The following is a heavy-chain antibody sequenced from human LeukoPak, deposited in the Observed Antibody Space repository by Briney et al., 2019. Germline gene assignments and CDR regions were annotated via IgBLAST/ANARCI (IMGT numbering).Heavy chain of an antibody. CDR1: GFTFSSYS. CDR3: ARVFGTEYYDYVWGSYRSSAFDI. J-gene: IGHJ3*02. V-gene: IGHV3-21*01. CDR2: ISSSSSYI. D-gene: IGHD3-16*02. Sequence: GGSLRLSCAASGFTFSSYSMNWVRQAPGKGLEWVSSISSSSSYIYYADSVKGRFTISRDNAKNSQYLQMNSLRAEDTAVYYCARVFGTEYYDYVWGSYRSSAFDIWGQGTMVTVSS.